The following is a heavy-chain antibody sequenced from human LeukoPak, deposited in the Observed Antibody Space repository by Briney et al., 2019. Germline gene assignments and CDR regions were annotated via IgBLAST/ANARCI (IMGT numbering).Heavy chain of an antibody. CDR1: GFTFND. Sequence: PGGSLRLSCEASGFTFNDMSWVRQAPGKGLEWVSSISASGGSTYYADSVKDRFAISRDYSKNTLFLQMSSLRDDDTAIYYCTKDLQAARPAYWGQGILVTVSS. D-gene: IGHD6-6*01. CDR2: ISASGGST. CDR3: TKDLQAARPAY. V-gene: IGHV3-23*01. J-gene: IGHJ4*02.